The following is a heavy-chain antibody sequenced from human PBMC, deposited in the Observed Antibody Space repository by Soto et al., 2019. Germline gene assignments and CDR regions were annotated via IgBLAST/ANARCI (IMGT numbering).Heavy chain of an antibody. V-gene: IGHV1-18*01. CDR1: GYTFTNYV. D-gene: IGHD3-3*01. CDR3: AREASGITIFGVVMADAFDI. J-gene: IGHJ3*02. Sequence: ASVKVSCKASGYTFTNYVISWVRQAPGQGLEWMGWISAYNGNTNYAQKLQGRVTMTTDTSTSTAYMELRSLRSDDTAVYYCAREASGITIFGVVMADAFDIWGQGTMVTVSS. CDR2: ISAYNGNT.